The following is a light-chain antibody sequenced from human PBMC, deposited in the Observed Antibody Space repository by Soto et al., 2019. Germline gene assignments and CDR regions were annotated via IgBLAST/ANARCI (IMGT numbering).Light chain of an antibody. CDR2: KAS. Sequence: DIQMTQSPSTMSASVGDRVTITCRASQSISSWLAWYQQKPGKAPKLLIYKASSLESGVPSRFSGSGSGTEFTLTISILQPDYFATYYRQQYNSYPLTFGGGTQVEIK. CDR3: QQYNSYPLT. J-gene: IGKJ4*01. CDR1: QSISSW. V-gene: IGKV1-5*03.